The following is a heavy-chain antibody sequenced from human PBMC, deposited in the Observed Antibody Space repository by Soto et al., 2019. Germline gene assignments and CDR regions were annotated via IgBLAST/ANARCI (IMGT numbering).Heavy chain of an antibody. CDR3: ANRPRYYHLDV. J-gene: IGHJ6*02. CDR2: ISGSDGGT. Sequence: VGSLRLSCAASGFTFSSYAMTWVRQAPGKGLEWVATISGSDGGTYYADSAKDRFTISRDNSKNTLYLQMNNLRADDTAVFYCANRPRYYHLDVWGQGTTVTVSS. V-gene: IGHV3-23*01. CDR1: GFTFSSYA.